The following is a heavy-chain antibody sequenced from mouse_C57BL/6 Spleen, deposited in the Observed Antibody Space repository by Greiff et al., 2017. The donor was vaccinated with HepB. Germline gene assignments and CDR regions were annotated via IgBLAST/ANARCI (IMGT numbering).Heavy chain of an antibody. J-gene: IGHJ3*01. Sequence: VQLQQSGPELVKPGASVKISCKASGYTFTDYYMNWVKQSHGKSLEWIGDINPNNGGTSYNQKFKGKATLTVDKSSSTAYMELRSLTSEDSAVYYCAGIYYDYGGFAYWGQGTLVTVSA. CDR3: AGIYYDYGGFAY. D-gene: IGHD2-4*01. V-gene: IGHV1-26*01. CDR1: GYTFTDYY. CDR2: INPNNGGT.